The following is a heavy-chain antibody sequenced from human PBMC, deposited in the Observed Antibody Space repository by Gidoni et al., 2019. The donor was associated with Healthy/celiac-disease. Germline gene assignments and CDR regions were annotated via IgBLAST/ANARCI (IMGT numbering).Heavy chain of an antibody. V-gene: IGHV4-61*02. CDR3: ARDTLGYGDYKDY. J-gene: IGHJ4*02. CDR1: GGSISSGSYY. Sequence: QVQLQESGPGLVKPSQTLSLTCTVSGGSISSGSYYWSWIRQPAGKGLEWIGRIYTSGSTNYNPSLKSRVTISVDTSKNQFSLKLSSVTAADTAVYYCARDTLGYGDYKDYWGQGTLVTVSS. D-gene: IGHD4-17*01. CDR2: IYTSGST.